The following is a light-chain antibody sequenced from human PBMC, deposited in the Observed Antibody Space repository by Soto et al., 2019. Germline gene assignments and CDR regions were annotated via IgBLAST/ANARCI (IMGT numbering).Light chain of an antibody. CDR1: QSVSSY. J-gene: IGKJ4*01. V-gene: IGKV3-11*01. Sequence: EIVLTQSPATLSLSPGERATLSCRASQSVSSYLAWYQQKPGQAPGLLIYDASNRATGIPARFSGSGSGTDFTLTISSLEPEDFAGYYCQQRSNWLSLTFGGGTKVEIK. CDR3: QQRSNWLSLT. CDR2: DAS.